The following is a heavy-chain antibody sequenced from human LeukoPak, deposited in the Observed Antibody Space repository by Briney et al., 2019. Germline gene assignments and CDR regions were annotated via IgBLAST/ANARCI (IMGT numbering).Heavy chain of an antibody. V-gene: IGHV3-30*04. J-gene: IGHJ6*03. CDR3: ASDPAFYGDYKLYYYYYMDV. CDR1: GFTFSSYA. CDR2: ISYDGSNK. Sequence: HPGGSLRLSCAASGFTFSSYAMHWVRQAPGKGLEWVAVISYDGSNKYYADSVKGRFTISRGNSKNTLYLQMNSLRAEDTAVYYCASDPAFYGDYKLYYYYYMDVWGKGTTVTVSS. D-gene: IGHD4-17*01.